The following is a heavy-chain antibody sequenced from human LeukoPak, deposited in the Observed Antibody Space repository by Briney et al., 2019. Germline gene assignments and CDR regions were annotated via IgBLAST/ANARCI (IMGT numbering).Heavy chain of an antibody. CDR1: GXTFSNAW. J-gene: IGHJ4*02. CDR3: TTDHIVLMVYDSPYYFDY. V-gene: IGHV3-15*01. Sequence: GGSLRLSWAASGXTFSNAWMSWVRQAPGKGLEWVARIKSKTDGGTTDYAAPVKGRFTISRDDSKNTLYLQMNSLKTEDTAVYYCTTDHIVLMVYDSPYYFDYWGQGTLVTVSS. CDR2: IKSKTDGGTT. D-gene: IGHD2-8*01.